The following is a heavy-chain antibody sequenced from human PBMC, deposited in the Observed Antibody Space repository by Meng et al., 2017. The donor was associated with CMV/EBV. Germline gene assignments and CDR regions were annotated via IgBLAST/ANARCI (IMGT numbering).Heavy chain of an antibody. D-gene: IGHD2-2*01. CDR2: FDPEDGET. Sequence: ASVKVSCKVSGYTLTELSRHWVRQAPGKGLEWMGGFDPEDGETIYAQKFQGRVTMTEDTFTDTAYMELSSLRSEDTAVYYCATAAGSRAPGGAFDIWGQGTMVTVSS. CDR1: GYTLTELS. V-gene: IGHV1-24*01. J-gene: IGHJ3*02. CDR3: ATAAGSRAPGGAFDI.